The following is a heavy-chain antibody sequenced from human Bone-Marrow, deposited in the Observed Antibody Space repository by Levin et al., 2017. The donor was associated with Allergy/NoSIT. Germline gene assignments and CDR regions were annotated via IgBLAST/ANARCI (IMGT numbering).Heavy chain of an antibody. CDR1: GFTFNTYV. V-gene: IGHV3-23*01. D-gene: IGHD3-16*01. CDR2: ISGTGDTT. CDR3: SKVWGGHYFDY. J-gene: IGHJ4*02. Sequence: GGSLRLSCAASGFTFNTYVMTWVRQAPGKGLKWVAGISGTGDTTYYADSVKGRFTISRDNSKNTLYLQMNSLRAEDTAVYYCSKVWGGHYFDYWGQGTLVTVSS.